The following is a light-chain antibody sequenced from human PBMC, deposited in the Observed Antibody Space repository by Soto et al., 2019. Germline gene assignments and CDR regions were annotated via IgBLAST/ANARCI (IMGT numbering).Light chain of an antibody. CDR1: QSISSW. V-gene: IGKV1-5*01. J-gene: IGKJ4*01. Sequence: DIQMTQSPSTLSASVGDRVTITCRASQSISSWLAWYQQKPGKAPKLLIYDASSLESGVPSRFSGSGSGTEFTLTISSLQPDDFATYYCQKYNSYSTLGGGTKVDIK. CDR3: QKYNSYST. CDR2: DAS.